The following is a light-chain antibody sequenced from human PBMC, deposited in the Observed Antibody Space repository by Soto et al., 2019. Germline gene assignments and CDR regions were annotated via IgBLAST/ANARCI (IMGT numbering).Light chain of an antibody. J-gene: IGKJ3*01. CDR2: WAS. CDR1: QSVSNY. CDR3: QQFYRSPFA. Sequence: DIVMTQSPDSLAVSLGERATINCKSSQSVSNYLTWYQQKPGQPPKLLIYWASARESGVPDRFSGSGSGTDFTLTISSLQAEDVAVYYCQQFYRSPFAFGPGTKVDLK. V-gene: IGKV4-1*01.